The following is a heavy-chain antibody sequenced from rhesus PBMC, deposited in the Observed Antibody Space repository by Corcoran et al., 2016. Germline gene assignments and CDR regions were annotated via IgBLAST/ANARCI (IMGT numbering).Heavy chain of an antibody. CDR3: ARRLATVTLSYFDY. CDR1: GGSLSSSTW. J-gene: IGHJ4*01. V-gene: IGHV4S7*01. CDR2: IYGSSGST. Sequence: QVQLQESGPGLVKPSETLSLTCAVPGGSLSSSTWWSWIRQPPGQGLEWIGYIYGSSGSTSYNPSLKSRVTISTDTSKNQFSLKLSSVTAADTAVYYCARRLATVTLSYFDYWGQGVLVTVSS. D-gene: IGHD5-36*02.